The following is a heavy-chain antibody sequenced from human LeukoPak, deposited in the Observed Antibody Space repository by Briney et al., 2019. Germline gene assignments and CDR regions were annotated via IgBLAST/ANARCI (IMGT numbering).Heavy chain of an antibody. CDR1: GFTFSNAW. CDR3: TTVEGATLYYYYGMDV. V-gene: IGHV3-15*01. CDR2: IKSKTDGATT. Sequence: GGSLRLSCAASGFTFSNAWMSWGRQAPGKGLEWVGHIKSKTDGATTDYAAPVKGRFTISRDDSKNTLYLQMNSLKTEDTAVYYCTTVEGATLYYYYGMDVWGQGTTVTVSS. J-gene: IGHJ6*02. D-gene: IGHD1-26*01.